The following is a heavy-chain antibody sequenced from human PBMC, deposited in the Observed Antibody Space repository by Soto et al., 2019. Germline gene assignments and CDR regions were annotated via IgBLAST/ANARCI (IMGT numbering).Heavy chain of an antibody. Sequence: VASVKVSCKASGYTFTGYYMHWVRQAPGQGLEWMGGIIPIFGTANYAQKFQGRVTITADESTSTAYMELSSLRSEDTAVYYCARFWDYWGQGTLVTVSS. V-gene: IGHV1-69*13. CDR1: GYTFTGYY. CDR2: IIPIFGTA. J-gene: IGHJ4*02. CDR3: ARFWDY.